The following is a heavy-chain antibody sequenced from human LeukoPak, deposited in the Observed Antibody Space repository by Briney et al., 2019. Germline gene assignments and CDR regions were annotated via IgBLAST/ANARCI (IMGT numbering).Heavy chain of an antibody. V-gene: IGHV3-23*01. CDR3: ANQGPGYYDILTGYFNFDY. CDR2: ISGSGGST. D-gene: IGHD3-9*01. CDR1: GFTFSSYA. Sequence: GGSLRLSCAASGFTFSSYAMSWVRQAPGKGLEWVSAISGSGGSTYYADSVKGRFTIPRDNSKNTLYLQMNSLRAEDTAVYYCANQGPGYYDILTGYFNFDYWGQGTLVTVSS. J-gene: IGHJ4*02.